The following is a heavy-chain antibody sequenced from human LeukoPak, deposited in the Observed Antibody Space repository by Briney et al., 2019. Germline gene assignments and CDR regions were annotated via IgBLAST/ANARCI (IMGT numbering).Heavy chain of an antibody. D-gene: IGHD6-13*01. V-gene: IGHV3-21*01. CDR3: ARKTEYSGSWYAVVHYDY. Sequence: GGSLRLSCAASGFTFSSYSMNWVRQAPGKGLEWVSSIGSSSSYIYYADSVKGRFTISRDNAKNSLYLQMNSLRAEDTAVYYCARKTEYSGSWYAVVHYDYWGQGTLVTVSS. CDR2: IGSSSSYI. J-gene: IGHJ4*02. CDR1: GFTFSSYS.